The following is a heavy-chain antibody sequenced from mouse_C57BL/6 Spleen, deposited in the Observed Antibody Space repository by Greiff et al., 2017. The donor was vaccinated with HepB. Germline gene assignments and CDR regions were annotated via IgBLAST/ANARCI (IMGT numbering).Heavy chain of an antibody. V-gene: IGHV10-3*01. CDR1: GFTFNTYA. CDR3: VRTGRKGDGYGSYWYFDV. D-gene: IGHD2-2*01. CDR2: IRSKSSNYAT. J-gene: IGHJ1*03. Sequence: DVMLVESGGGLVQPKGSLKLSCAASGFTFNTYAMHWVRQAPGKGLEWVARIRSKSSNYATYYADSVKDRFTISRDDSQSMLYLQMNNLKTEDTAMYYCVRTGRKGDGYGSYWYFDVWGTGTTVTVSS.